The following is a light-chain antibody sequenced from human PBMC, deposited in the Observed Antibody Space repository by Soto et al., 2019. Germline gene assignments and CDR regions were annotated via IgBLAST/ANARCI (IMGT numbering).Light chain of an antibody. J-gene: IGLJ2*01. CDR1: SSDVGSYNY. CDR3: SSYTSSSTLL. Sequence: QSALTQPASVSGSPGQSITISCSGTSSDVGSYNYVSWYQQHPDRAPKLMIYDVSNRPSGVSNRFSGSKSGNTASLTISGLQAEDEADYYCSSYTSSSTLLFGGGTQLTVL. CDR2: DVS. V-gene: IGLV2-14*01.